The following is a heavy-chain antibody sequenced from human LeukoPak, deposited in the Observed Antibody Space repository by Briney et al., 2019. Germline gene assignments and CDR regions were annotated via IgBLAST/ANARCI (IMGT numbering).Heavy chain of an antibody. D-gene: IGHD3-10*01. Sequence: SQTLSLTCTVSGGSISSGGYYWGWVRQPPGKGLEWIGTVHYTGSTYYNPSLKSRLTISVDTSESQFSLKLSSVTAADTAVYYCATVGLWFRLIEYWGQGTLVTVSS. V-gene: IGHV4-39*01. J-gene: IGHJ4*02. CDR3: ATVGLWFRLIEY. CDR2: VHYTGST. CDR1: GGSISSGGYY.